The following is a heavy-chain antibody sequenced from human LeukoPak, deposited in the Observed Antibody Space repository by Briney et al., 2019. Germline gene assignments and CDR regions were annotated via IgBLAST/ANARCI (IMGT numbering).Heavy chain of an antibody. D-gene: IGHD6-13*01. CDR2: INPNSGGT. CDR3: ARDVRRNNSSHIDC. J-gene: IGHJ4*02. CDR1: GYTFTGYF. Sequence: GASVKVSCKASGYTFTGYFMHWVRQAPGQGPEWMGWINPNSGGTNYAQKFRGRVTMTRDTSINTTYMELSRLKSDDTAVYYCARDVRRNNSSHIDCWGQGALVTVSS. V-gene: IGHV1-2*02.